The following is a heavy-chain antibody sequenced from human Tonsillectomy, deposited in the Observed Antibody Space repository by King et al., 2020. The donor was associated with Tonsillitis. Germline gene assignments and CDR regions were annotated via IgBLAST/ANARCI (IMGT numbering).Heavy chain of an antibody. Sequence: VQLVESGAEVKKPGESLKISCKGSGYTFASFWIDWVRQTPGEGLEWMGIINPDDSDTRYTPSFQGQVTISADKSNSTAYLQWSSLKAPDTAIYYCASRSRLEGGNYSFDYWGQGTLVTVSS. J-gene: IGHJ4*02. CDR1: GYTFASFW. V-gene: IGHV5-51*01. CDR3: ASRSRLEGGNYSFDY. D-gene: IGHD2-15*01. CDR2: INPDDSDT.